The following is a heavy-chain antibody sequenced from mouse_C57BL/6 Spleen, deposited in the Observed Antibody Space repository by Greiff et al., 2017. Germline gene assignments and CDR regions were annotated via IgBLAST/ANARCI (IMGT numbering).Heavy chain of an antibody. J-gene: IGHJ1*03. Sequence: EVHLVESGPSLVRPSQTLSLTCTVTGFSINSDCYWIWIRQFPGNKLEYIGYTFYSGITYYNPSLESRTYITRDTSKNQFSLKLSSVTTEDTATYYCARDGSSYGYFDVWGTGTTVTVSS. V-gene: IGHV3-3*01. CDR2: TFYSGIT. CDR3: ARDGSSYGYFDV. D-gene: IGHD1-1*01. CDR1: GFSINSDCY.